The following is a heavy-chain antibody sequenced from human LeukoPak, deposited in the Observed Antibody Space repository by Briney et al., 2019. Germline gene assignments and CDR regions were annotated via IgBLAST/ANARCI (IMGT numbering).Heavy chain of an antibody. V-gene: IGHV4-59*12. J-gene: IGHJ4*02. CDR1: GGSISSYY. CDR2: IYYSGST. CDR3: ARDTTVASGMQF. Sequence: PSETLSLTCTVSGGSISSYYWSWIRQPPGKGLEWIGYIYYSGSTNYNPSLKSRVTISVDTSKNQFSLKLSSVTAADTAVYYCARDTTVASGMQFWGQGALVTVSS. D-gene: IGHD6-19*01.